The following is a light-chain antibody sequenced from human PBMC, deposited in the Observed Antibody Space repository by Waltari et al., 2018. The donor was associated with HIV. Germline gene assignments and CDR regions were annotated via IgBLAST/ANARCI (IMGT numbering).Light chain of an antibody. CDR3: QSYDRRLMWV. Sequence: HSLLTQPPSVSGAPGQRVTISCPGTSSHIGAGHDVHWYQKYPGTAPKLLILQSVNRASGVPDRFSGCKSVTAASLVITGLQAEDEAGYYCQSYDRRLMWVFGGGTSLTV. CDR2: QSV. CDR1: SSHIGAGHD. J-gene: IGLJ2*01. V-gene: IGLV1-40*01.